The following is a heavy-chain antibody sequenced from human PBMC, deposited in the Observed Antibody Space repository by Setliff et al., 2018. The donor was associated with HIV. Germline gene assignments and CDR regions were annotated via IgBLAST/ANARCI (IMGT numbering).Heavy chain of an antibody. CDR3: AREGAVAEAFDI. J-gene: IGHJ3*02. D-gene: IGHD6-19*01. Sequence: VASVKVSCKASGGTFSSYAISWVRQAPGQRLEWMGGIIPILGIANYAQKFQGRVTITADKSTSTAYMELSSLRSEDTAVYYCAREGAVAEAFDIRGQGTMVTVSS. V-gene: IGHV1-69*10. CDR2: IIPILGIA. CDR1: GGTFSSYA.